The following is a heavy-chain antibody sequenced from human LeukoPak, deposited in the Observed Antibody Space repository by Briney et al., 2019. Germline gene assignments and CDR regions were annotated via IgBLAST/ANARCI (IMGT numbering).Heavy chain of an antibody. J-gene: IGHJ4*02. Sequence: SETLSLTCTVSGGSISSSSYYWGWIRQPPGKGLEWIGSIYDSGSTYYNPSLKSRVTISVDTSKNQFSLKLSSVTAADTAVYYCARHPDTGYYYFDYWGQGTLVTVSS. CDR2: IYDSGST. D-gene: IGHD3-9*01. V-gene: IGHV4-39*01. CDR1: GGSISSSSYY. CDR3: ARHPDTGYYYFDY.